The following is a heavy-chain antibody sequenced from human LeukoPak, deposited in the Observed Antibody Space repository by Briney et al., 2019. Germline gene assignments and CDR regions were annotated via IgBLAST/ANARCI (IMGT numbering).Heavy chain of an antibody. V-gene: IGHV1-2*02. J-gene: IGHJ6*02. Sequence: GASVKVSFKASGYTFTGYYMHWVRQAPGQGLEWMGWINPNSGGTNYAQKFQGRVTMTRDTSISTAYMELSRLRSDDTAVYYCARVWVVATIYYYGMDVWGQGTTVTVSS. CDR3: ARVWVVATIYYYGMDV. CDR2: INPNSGGT. D-gene: IGHD5-12*01. CDR1: GYTFTGYY.